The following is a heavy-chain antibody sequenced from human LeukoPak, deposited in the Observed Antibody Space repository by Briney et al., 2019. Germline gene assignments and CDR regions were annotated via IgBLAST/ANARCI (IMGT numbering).Heavy chain of an antibody. D-gene: IGHD6-13*01. CDR2: IGSRSTYI. CDR1: GFIFSNYN. J-gene: IGHJ6*04. CDR3: ARKSQRVRGSRNTASPRVAAAGTLDV. V-gene: IGHV3-21*01. Sequence: GGSLRLSCAASGFIFSNYNMNWVRQAPGKGLEWVSLIGSRSTYISYADSLKGRFTVSRDNAKDSLFLQMNSLRAEDTAVYYCARKSQRVRGSRNTASPRVAAAGTLDVWGKGITVTVSS.